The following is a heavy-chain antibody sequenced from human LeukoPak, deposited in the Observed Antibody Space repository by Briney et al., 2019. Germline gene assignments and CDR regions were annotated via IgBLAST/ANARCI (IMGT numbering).Heavy chain of an antibody. V-gene: IGHV4-59*11. Sequence: PSETLSLTCTVSGGSISSHYWSWIRQPPGKGLEWIGYIYYSGSTNYNPSLKSRVTISVDTSKNQFSQKLSSVTAADTAVYYCARDQNDSSSWYSFWFDPWGQGTLVTVSS. J-gene: IGHJ5*02. CDR1: GGSISSHY. CDR3: ARDQNDSSSWYSFWFDP. D-gene: IGHD6-13*01. CDR2: IYYSGST.